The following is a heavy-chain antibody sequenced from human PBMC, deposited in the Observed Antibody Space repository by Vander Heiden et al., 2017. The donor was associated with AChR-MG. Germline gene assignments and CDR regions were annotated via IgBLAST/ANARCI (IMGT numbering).Heavy chain of an antibody. CDR3: AKERLSTNWFDP. Sequence: QVQLVESGGGVVQPGRSLRLSCAAPGFTFSSYGMHWVRQAPGKGLEWVAVISYDGSNKYYADSVKGRFTISRDNSKNTLYLQMNSLRAEDTAVYYCAKERLSTNWFDPWGQGTLVTVSS. CDR1: GFTFSSYG. D-gene: IGHD1-1*01. CDR2: ISYDGSNK. V-gene: IGHV3-30*18. J-gene: IGHJ5*02.